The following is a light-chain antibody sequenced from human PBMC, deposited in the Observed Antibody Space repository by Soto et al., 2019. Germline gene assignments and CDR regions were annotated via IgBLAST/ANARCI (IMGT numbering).Light chain of an antibody. Sequence: EIVMTQSPATLSVSPGERTTLSCRASQSVRDNLAWYQQQPGQPPRLLIYGTSIRATGIPARFSGGASGTEFTLTISSLKSEDLAVYYGHQYDSWHVTFGGETKVEIK. CDR1: QSVRDN. CDR3: HQYDSWHVT. J-gene: IGKJ4*01. CDR2: GTS. V-gene: IGKV3-15*01.